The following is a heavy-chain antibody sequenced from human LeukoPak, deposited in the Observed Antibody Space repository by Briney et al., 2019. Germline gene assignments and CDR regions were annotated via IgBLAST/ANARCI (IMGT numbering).Heavy chain of an antibody. Sequence: PGGSLRLSCAASGFTFNTYVMHWVRQATGKGLEGVAAISADGIHEYYADSVKGRFTISRDNSKNMFYLQMNSLRAEDTAVYYCTKDRWVPTTEKPFDHWGQGTLVTVSS. J-gene: IGHJ4*02. CDR3: TKDRWVPTTEKPFDH. CDR1: GFTFNTYV. V-gene: IGHV3-30*18. D-gene: IGHD1-1*01. CDR2: ISADGIHE.